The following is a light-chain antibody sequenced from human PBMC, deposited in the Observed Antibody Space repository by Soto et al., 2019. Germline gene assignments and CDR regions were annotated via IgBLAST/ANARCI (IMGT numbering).Light chain of an antibody. J-gene: IGKJ4*01. CDR3: YHYYTTPLA. CDR1: QSVLYSSNNKNY. V-gene: IGKV4-1*01. Sequence: DIVMTQSPDSLAVSLGERATINCKSSQSVLYSSNNKNYLAWYQQKPGQPPKLLIYWASTRESGVPDRFSGSGSGTDFTLTISSLQAEDVAVYYCYHYYTTPLAFGGGTRWIS. CDR2: WAS.